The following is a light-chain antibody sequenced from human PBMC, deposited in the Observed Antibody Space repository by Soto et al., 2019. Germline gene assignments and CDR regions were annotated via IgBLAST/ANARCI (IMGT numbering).Light chain of an antibody. Sequence: SVLTHPPSVSGAPGQRVTISCTGSSSNIGANYDVHWYQHRPGTAPKLLIFGNTNRPSGVPDRFSGSKSGTSASLAITGLQAEDEGDYYCQSYDSTLSARYVFGTGTKVTV. CDR3: QSYDSTLSARYV. V-gene: IGLV1-40*01. CDR1: SSNIGANYD. J-gene: IGLJ1*01. CDR2: GNT.